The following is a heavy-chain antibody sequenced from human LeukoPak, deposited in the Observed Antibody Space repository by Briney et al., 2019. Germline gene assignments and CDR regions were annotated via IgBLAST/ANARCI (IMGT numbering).Heavy chain of an antibody. Sequence: GGSLRLSCAASRFTFDNFAMSWVRQAPGKGLEWVSYISSSSSTIYYADSVKGRFTVSRDNAKNSLYLQMNSLRAEDTAVYYCARDGQRGDYWGQGTLVTVSS. CDR1: RFTFDNFA. CDR2: ISSSSSTI. CDR3: ARDGQRGDY. J-gene: IGHJ4*02. D-gene: IGHD3-16*01. V-gene: IGHV3-48*01.